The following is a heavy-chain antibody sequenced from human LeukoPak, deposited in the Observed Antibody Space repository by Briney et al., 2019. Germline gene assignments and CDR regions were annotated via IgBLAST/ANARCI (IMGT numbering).Heavy chain of an antibody. J-gene: IGHJ6*03. V-gene: IGHV4-39*07. CDR2: IYYSGST. CDR1: GGSISSSSYY. Sequence: SETLSLTCTVSGGSISSSSYYWGWIRQPPGKGLEWIGSIYYSGSTYYNPSLKSRVTMSVDTSKNQFSLKLSSVTAADTAVYYCARAKYCSSTSCYYYYMDVWGKGTTVTVSS. D-gene: IGHD2-2*01. CDR3: ARAKYCSSTSCYYYYMDV.